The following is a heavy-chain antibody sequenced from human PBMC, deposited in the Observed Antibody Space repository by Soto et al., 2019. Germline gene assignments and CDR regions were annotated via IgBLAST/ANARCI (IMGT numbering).Heavy chain of an antibody. V-gene: IGHV3-23*01. CDR3: AKVRDGFTTGCGFFES. D-gene: IGHD1-1*01. CDR2: ISGNGGTT. Sequence: VGSLRLSCESSVFAFSFYSMSCVRHSPGKWLEWVAIISGNGGTTYYAASVKGRFTFSRDNSKNTLYLHMNNLRGEDTAVYYCAKVRDGFTTGCGFFESWGQGTLVSVSS. CDR1: VFAFSFYS. J-gene: IGHJ4*02.